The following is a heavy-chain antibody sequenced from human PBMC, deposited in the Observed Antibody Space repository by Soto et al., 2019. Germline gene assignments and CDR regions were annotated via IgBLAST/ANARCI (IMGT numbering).Heavy chain of an antibody. D-gene: IGHD4-17*01. CDR2: ISPYSGNT. CDR1: GYTFTSYG. J-gene: IGHJ4*02. Sequence: ASVKVSCKASGYTFTSYGISWVRQAPGQGLEWMGRISPYSGNTSYAQKLQGRVTMTRDTSTSTVYMELSSLRSEDTAVYYCARRDDYGDYAFDYWGQGTLVTVS. CDR3: ARRDDYGDYAFDY. V-gene: IGHV1-18*01.